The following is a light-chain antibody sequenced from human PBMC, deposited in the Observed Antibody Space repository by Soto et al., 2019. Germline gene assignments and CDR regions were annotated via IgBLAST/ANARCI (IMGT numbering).Light chain of an antibody. CDR1: QSLLHSNGYNY. CDR2: LGS. Sequence: DSVMTQFPLSLSVTPGEPASISCRSSQSLLHSNGYNYLDWYVQKPGQSPQLLIYLGSNRASGVPDRLSGSGSGTDFTLKISTVEAEDVGVYYCMQALQIRVEFGQGTKVDIK. V-gene: IGKV2-28*01. CDR3: MQALQIRVE. J-gene: IGKJ1*01.